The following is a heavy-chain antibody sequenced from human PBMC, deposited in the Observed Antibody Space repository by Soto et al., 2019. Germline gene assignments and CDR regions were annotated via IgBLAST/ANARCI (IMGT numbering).Heavy chain of an antibody. J-gene: IGHJ6*01. Sequence: SETLSLTCTVSGGSISSYYWSWIRQPAGKGLEWIGRIYTSGSTNYNPSLKSRVTMSVDTARNQFSLKLSSVTAADTAVYYCAREPYDYSKYVGYYYGMDVWGQGTKVTVYS. CDR1: GGSISSYY. CDR3: AREPYDYSKYVGYYYGMDV. D-gene: IGHD4-4*01. V-gene: IGHV4-4*07. CDR2: IYTSGST.